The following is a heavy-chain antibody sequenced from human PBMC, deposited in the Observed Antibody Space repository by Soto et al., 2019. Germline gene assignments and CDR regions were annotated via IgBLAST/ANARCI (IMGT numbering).Heavy chain of an antibody. V-gene: IGHV1-18*04. CDR3: ARIAYGANFFDY. CDR1: GYTLSHYG. CDR2: LSGNTGNT. Sequence: VQLVQSGAEVKKPGASVKVSCKASGYTLSHYGLMWVRQAPGQGLEGMGWLSGNTGNTSYAQKFQGRVTMITDTSTSTSYMELRSLRSNDTAVYYCARIAYGANFFDYWGQGTLVTVSS. D-gene: IGHD4-17*01. J-gene: IGHJ4*02.